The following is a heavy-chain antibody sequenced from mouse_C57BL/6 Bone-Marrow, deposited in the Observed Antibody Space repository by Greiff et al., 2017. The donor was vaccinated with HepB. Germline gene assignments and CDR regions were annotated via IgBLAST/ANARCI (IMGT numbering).Heavy chain of an antibody. CDR1: GYTFTSYD. V-gene: IGHV1-85*01. D-gene: IGHD2-4*01. CDR2: IYPRDGST. J-gene: IGHJ3*01. CDR3: ARRGYDYGAWFAY. Sequence: QVQLQQSGPELVKPGVSVKLSCKASGYTFTSYDINWVKQRPGQGLEWIGWIYPRDGSTKYNEKFKGKATLTVDTSSSTAYMELHSLTSEDSAVYFCARRGYDYGAWFAYWGQGTLVTVSA.